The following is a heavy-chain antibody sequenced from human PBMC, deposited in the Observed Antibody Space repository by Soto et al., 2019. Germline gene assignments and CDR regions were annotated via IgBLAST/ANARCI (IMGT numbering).Heavy chain of an antibody. D-gene: IGHD4-17*01. Sequence: QVQLVHSGAEVKKPGSSVKVSCKASGGTFSSYTISWVRQAPGQGLEWMGRIIPILGIANYAQKFQGRVTITADKSTSRAYMDLSSLKSGDTAVYYCAGVPTTGTYYWYFDLCGRGNLVTVSA. CDR2: IIPILGIA. V-gene: IGHV1-69*02. J-gene: IGHJ2*01. CDR1: GGTFSSYT. CDR3: AGVPTTGTYYWYFDL.